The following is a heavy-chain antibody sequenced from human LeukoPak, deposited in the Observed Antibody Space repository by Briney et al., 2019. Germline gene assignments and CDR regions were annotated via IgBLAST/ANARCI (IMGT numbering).Heavy chain of an antibody. V-gene: IGHV1-69*05. CDR3: AASGPGNYYFDY. D-gene: IGHD5-12*01. Sequence: GASVKVSCKASGGTFSSYAISWVRQAPGQGLEWMGGIIPIFGTANYAQKFQGRVTITTDESTSTAYMVLSSLRSEDTAVYYCAASGPGNYYFDYWGQGTLVTVSS. CDR1: GGTFSSYA. J-gene: IGHJ4*02. CDR2: IIPIFGTA.